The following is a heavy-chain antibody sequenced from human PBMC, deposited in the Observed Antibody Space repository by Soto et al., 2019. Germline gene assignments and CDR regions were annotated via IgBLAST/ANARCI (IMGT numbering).Heavy chain of an antibody. J-gene: IGHJ4*02. Sequence: PWGSLLVSCASSVFTFTDYWTPWVRQAPGKGLVWVSRINRDGSRTIYADSVTGRFTISRDNAKNTLYLQMNSLRVEDTALYYCARETYRGFYFDYWEQGTMVTVSS. CDR3: ARETYRGFYFDY. CDR1: VFTFTDYW. V-gene: IGHV3-74*01. D-gene: IGHD4-4*01. CDR2: INRDGSRT.